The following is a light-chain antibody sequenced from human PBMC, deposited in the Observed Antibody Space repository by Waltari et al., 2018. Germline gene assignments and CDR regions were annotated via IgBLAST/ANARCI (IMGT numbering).Light chain of an antibody. CDR1: ELPRKY. CDR2: EDT. CDR3: YSSDTTGLRV. V-gene: IGLV3-10*01. J-gene: IGLJ1*01. Sequence: SYELTQPPSVSVSPEQTARITCSGHELPRKYAYWFQQKSGQAPRLVIYEDTKRPSGIPARFSGSSAGTVATLTITGAQVDDEADYYCYSSDTTGLRVFGGGTTVVVL.